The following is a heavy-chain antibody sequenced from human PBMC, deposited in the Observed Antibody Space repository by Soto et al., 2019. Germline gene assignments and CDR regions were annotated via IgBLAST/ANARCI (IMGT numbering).Heavy chain of an antibody. CDR1: GYSFSNYW. Sequence: GESLKISCKGSGYSFSNYWIGWVRQIPGKGLEWMGMIYPADSYTNYSPSFQGHVTISADKSISTAYLQWSSLKASDTAMYYCARLEVRGYYYYGMDVWGQGTTVTVSS. D-gene: IGHD1-1*01. V-gene: IGHV5-10-1*01. J-gene: IGHJ6*02. CDR3: ARLEVRGYYYYGMDV. CDR2: IYPADSYT.